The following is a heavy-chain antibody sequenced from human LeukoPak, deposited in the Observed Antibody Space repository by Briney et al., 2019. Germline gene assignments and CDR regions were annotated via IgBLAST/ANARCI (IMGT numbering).Heavy chain of an antibody. CDR2: IKQDGSEK. Sequence: PGGSLRLSCAASGFTFSNYWMSWVRQAPGKGLEWVANIKQDGSEKYYVDSVKGRFTISRDNAKNSLYLRMNSLRAEDTAVYYCARDHGRYCSGGSCYFGGFFEYWGQGTLGTVSS. D-gene: IGHD2-15*01. V-gene: IGHV3-7*03. J-gene: IGHJ4*02. CDR1: GFTFSNYW. CDR3: ARDHGRYCSGGSCYFGGFFEY.